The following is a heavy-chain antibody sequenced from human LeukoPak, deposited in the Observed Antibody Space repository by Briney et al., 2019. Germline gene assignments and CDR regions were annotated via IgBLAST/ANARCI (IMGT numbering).Heavy chain of an antibody. V-gene: IGHV3-23*01. CDR2: ISGGGGST. CDR1: GFTFSNYW. Sequence: TGGSLRLSCAASGFTFSNYWMHWVRQAPGKGLEWVSAISGGGGSTYYADSVKGRFTISRDNSKNTLYLQMNSLRAEDTAVYYCTKGTIWLPFDYWGQGTLVTVSS. J-gene: IGHJ4*02. CDR3: TKGTIWLPFDY. D-gene: IGHD5-18*01.